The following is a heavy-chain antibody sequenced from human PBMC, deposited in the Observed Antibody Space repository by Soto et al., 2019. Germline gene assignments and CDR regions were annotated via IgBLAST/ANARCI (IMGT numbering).Heavy chain of an antibody. V-gene: IGHV1-69*01. CDR2: IIPIFNSA. J-gene: IGHJ4*02. CDR3: AREVTVASYSFDL. CDR1: GGTFNNYA. D-gene: IGHD5-12*01. Sequence: QVQLVQSGAEVKRPGSSVKVSCKASGGTFNNYALSWVRQAPGQGLEWMGGIIPIFNSANYAQKFQGRVTITADDSTSTAYMELRSLRPDDTAVYYCAREVTVASYSFDLWGQGTLVTVSS.